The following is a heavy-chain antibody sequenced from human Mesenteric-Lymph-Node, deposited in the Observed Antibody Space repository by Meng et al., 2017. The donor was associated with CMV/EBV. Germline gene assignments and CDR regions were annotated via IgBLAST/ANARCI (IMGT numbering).Heavy chain of an antibody. Sequence: ETLSLTCAASGFTFRNYAMSWVRQAPGKGLEWVSAISGSGGSTYYADSVKGRFTISRDNSKNTLYLQMNSLRAEDTAVYYCARDGLGYCSSTSCYTGYYYYGMDVWGQGTTVTVSS. CDR2: ISGSGGST. D-gene: IGHD2-2*02. CDR3: ARDGLGYCSSTSCYTGYYYYGMDV. CDR1: GFTFRNYA. V-gene: IGHV3-23*01. J-gene: IGHJ6*02.